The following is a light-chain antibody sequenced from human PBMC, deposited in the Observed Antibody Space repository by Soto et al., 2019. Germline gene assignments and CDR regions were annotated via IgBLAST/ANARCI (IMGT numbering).Light chain of an antibody. CDR2: GAS. CDR3: HHYGRSAIFT. J-gene: IGKJ3*01. CDR1: QSVSSNF. V-gene: IGKV3-20*01. Sequence: EIVMTPSPGTLSFSPGERATLSCRASQSVSSNFLAWYQQRPGQAPRLLMDGASSRAAGIPDRFSGSGSGTDFTLTISRLEPEDFEVYYCHHYGRSAIFTFGPGTTVDI.